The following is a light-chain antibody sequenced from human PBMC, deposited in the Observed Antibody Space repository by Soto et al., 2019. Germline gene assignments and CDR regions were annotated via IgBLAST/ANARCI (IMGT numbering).Light chain of an antibody. CDR3: MQALQAWT. J-gene: IGKJ1*01. CDR1: QSLLHSNGYTF. Sequence: DIVMTQSPLSLPVTPGEPASISCRSSQSLLHSNGYTFLDWYLQKPGQSPQLLIYLGSIRASGVPDRFSGSGSGTHFTLKISRVEAEDVGVYYCMQALQAWTFGQGTKVKIK. CDR2: LGS. V-gene: IGKV2-28*01.